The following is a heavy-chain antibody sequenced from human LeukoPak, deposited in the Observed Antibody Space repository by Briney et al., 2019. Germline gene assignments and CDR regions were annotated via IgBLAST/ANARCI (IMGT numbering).Heavy chain of an antibody. V-gene: IGHV3-21*01. CDR2: ISSSSSYI. CDR3: ARDLYDFWSGFDI. J-gene: IGHJ3*02. CDR1: GFTFSSYS. Sequence: GGFLRLSCAASGFTFSSYSMNWVRQAPGKGLEWVSSISSSSSYIYYADSVKGRFTISRDNAKNSLYLQMNSLRAEDTAVYYCARDLYDFWSGFDIWGRGTMVTVSS. D-gene: IGHD3-3*01.